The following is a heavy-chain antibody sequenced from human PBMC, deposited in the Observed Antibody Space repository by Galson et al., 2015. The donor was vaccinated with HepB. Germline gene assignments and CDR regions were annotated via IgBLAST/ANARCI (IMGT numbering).Heavy chain of an antibody. J-gene: IGHJ4*02. V-gene: IGHV4-59*01. D-gene: IGHD1-26*01. CDR1: GVSISRYY. CDR3: AGGGSRGSYCFGDY. CDR2: IYYSGST. Sequence: TLSLTCTVSGVSISRYYWSWIRQPPGKGLEWIGYIYYSGSTNYNPSLKSRVTMSVDTSKNQFSLKLSSVTAADPAVYYCAGGGSRGSYCFGDYWGQGTLVTVSS.